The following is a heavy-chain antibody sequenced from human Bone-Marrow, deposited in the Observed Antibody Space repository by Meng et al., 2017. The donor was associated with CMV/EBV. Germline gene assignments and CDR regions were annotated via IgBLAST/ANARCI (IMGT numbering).Heavy chain of an antibody. CDR3: ASVGGGKYGADRYHAFDI. CDR2: ISYDGSNK. CDR1: GFTFSSYA. D-gene: IGHD4-23*01. J-gene: IGHJ3*02. Sequence: GGSLRRSCAASGFTFSSYAMHWVSQAQGKGREGVAVISYDGSNKYYADSVKGRFTSSRDNSKNTMNLQMNSLRAEDTAGYYCASVGGGKYGADRYHAFDIWGQGTMVTVSS. V-gene: IGHV3-30-3*01.